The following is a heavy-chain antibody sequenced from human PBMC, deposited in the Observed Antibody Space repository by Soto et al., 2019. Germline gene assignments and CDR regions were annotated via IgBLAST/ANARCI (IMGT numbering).Heavy chain of an antibody. CDR2: ISGSGGST. Sequence: EVQLLESGGGLVQPGGSLRLSCAASGFTFSTYAMSWVRQAPGKGPEWVSAISGSGGSTYYADSVKGRFTSSRDNSKSPLYLQMNSLRAEDTAVYYCATDPSPLQWVQRVNAFDSWGQGTLVTVSS. J-gene: IGHJ5*01. CDR3: ATDPSPLQWVQRVNAFDS. V-gene: IGHV3-23*01. D-gene: IGHD6-19*01. CDR1: GFTFSTYA.